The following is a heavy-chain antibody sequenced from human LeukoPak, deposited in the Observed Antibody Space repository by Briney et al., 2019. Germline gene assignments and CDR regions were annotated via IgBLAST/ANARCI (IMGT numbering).Heavy chain of an antibody. V-gene: IGHV3-23*01. J-gene: IGHJ4*02. CDR3: AKSDCSGGSCYSFDY. Sequence: GGSLRLSCAASGFTFSSYAMSWVRQAPGKGLEWVSAISGSGGSTYYADSVKGRFTISRDNSKNTLYLQMNSPRAEDTAVYYCAKSDCSGGSCYSFDYWGQGTLVTVSS. D-gene: IGHD2-15*01. CDR2: ISGSGGST. CDR1: GFTFSSYA.